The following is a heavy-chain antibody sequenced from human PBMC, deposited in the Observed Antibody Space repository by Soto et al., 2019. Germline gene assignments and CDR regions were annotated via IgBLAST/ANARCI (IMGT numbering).Heavy chain of an antibody. CDR1: GGSISSYY. J-gene: IGHJ5*01. V-gene: IGHV4-4*07. Sequence: SETLSVTSTASGGSISSYYWIWIPQPARKGLEGIGRIYSRGSTELNHSLNSSVTMSVNTSKNQFILTLSAVPAADTAVYYCARVGTMVRGVHMTTTAVPFLGAGGSSPRKNFYS. D-gene: IGHD3-10*01. CDR2: IYSRGST. CDR3: ARVGTMVRGVHMTTTAVPFLGAGGSSPRKNFYS.